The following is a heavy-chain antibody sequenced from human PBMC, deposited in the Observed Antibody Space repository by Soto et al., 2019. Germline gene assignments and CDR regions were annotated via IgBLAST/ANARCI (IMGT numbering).Heavy chain of an antibody. Sequence: SETLSLTCTVTGDSISSKSYYWVWMPQPTGRGVVWIGTSYSGRSSYTNPALRIRVPMSIATSKDKFSLKLKLMTAADTALYFCARQRTSSVTQAYFDVWGPGSLVTVSS. CDR1: GDSISSKSYY. CDR3: ARQRTSSVTQAYFDV. V-gene: IGHV4-39*01. J-gene: IGHJ4*02. CDR2: SYSGRSS. D-gene: IGHD2-21*02.